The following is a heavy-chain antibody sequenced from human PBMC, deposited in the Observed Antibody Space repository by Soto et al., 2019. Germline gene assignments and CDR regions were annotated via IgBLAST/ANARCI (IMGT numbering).Heavy chain of an antibody. CDR3: ARALAKGGGSAGFDY. D-gene: IGHD1-26*01. V-gene: IGHV1-2*02. J-gene: IGHJ4*02. Sequence: ASVKVSCKASGYTFTVYYMHWVRQAPGQGLEWMGWINPKSGGTMYPQKFQGRVTMTWDTSISIAYMALTRLRSDDTAVYYCARALAKGGGSAGFDYWGQGTLVTVSS. CDR1: GYTFTVYY. CDR2: INPKSGGT.